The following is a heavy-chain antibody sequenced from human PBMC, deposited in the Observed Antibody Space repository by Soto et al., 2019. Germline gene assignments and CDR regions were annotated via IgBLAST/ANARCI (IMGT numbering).Heavy chain of an antibody. CDR3: ARDGAVAGNTNFDY. CDR1: GGTFTNYA. D-gene: IGHD6-19*01. V-gene: IGHV1-3*01. CDR2: INAGNGKT. J-gene: IGHJ4*02. Sequence: ASVKVSCKASGGTFTNYAIHWVRRGPGQRLEWMGWINAGNGKTKYSQKFQGRVTITRDTSASTAYMELSSLRSEDTAVYYCARDGAVAGNTNFDYWGQGTLVTVSS.